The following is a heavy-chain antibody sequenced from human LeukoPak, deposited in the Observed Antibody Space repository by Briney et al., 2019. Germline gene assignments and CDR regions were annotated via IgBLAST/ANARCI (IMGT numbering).Heavy chain of an antibody. Sequence: PGGSLRLSCAASGFTVSTNYMNWVRQAPGKGLEWVSIIYSGGDTYYAAPVKGRFTISRDNSKNTLYLQMNSLRAEDTAVYYCARDGLYDNSGYYYGDAFDIWGQGTMVTVSS. CDR3: ARDGLYDNSGYYYGDAFDI. CDR2: IYSGGDT. V-gene: IGHV3-66*01. CDR1: GFTVSTNY. J-gene: IGHJ3*02. D-gene: IGHD3-22*01.